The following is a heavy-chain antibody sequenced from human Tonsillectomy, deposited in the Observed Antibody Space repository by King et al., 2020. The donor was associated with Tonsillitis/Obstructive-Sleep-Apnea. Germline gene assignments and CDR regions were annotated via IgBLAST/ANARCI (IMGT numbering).Heavy chain of an antibody. D-gene: IGHD3-16*01. CDR1: GGSISSYY. CDR2: IYYSGST. CDR3: ARAMITKWFDP. J-gene: IGHJ5*02. Sequence: VPLQESGPGLVKPSETLSLTCTVSGGSISSYYWSWIRQPPGKGLEWIGYIYYSGSTNYNPSLKSRVTISVDTSKNQFSLKLRSVTAADTAVYYCARAMITKWFDPWGQGTLVTVSS. V-gene: IGHV4-59*01.